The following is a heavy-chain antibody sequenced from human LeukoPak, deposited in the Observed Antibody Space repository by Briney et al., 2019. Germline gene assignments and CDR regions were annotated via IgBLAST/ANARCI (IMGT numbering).Heavy chain of an antibody. J-gene: IGHJ6*03. CDR1: GYTFTGYY. D-gene: IGHD3-9*01. Sequence: ASVKVSCKASGYTFTGYYMHWVRQAPGQGLEWVGWINPNSGGTNYAQKFQGRVTMTRDTSISTAYMELSRLRSDDTAVYYCARARYFDWLSSYYYMDVWGKGTTVTVSS. V-gene: IGHV1-2*02. CDR3: ARARYFDWLSSYYYMDV. CDR2: INPNSGGT.